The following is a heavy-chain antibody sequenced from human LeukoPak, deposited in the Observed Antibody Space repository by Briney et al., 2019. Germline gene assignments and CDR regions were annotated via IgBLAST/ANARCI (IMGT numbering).Heavy chain of an antibody. D-gene: IGHD3/OR15-3a*01. CDR2: INPNSGGT. V-gene: IGHV1-2*02. Sequence: ASVKVSCKASGYTFTCYYMHWVRQAPGQGLEWMGWINPNSGGTNYAQKFQGRVTMTRDTSISTAYMELSRLRSDDTAVYYCARDLHLIWTPNNYYYYYYMDVWGKGTTVTVSS. CDR1: GYTFTCYY. CDR3: ARDLHLIWTPNNYYYYYYMDV. J-gene: IGHJ6*03.